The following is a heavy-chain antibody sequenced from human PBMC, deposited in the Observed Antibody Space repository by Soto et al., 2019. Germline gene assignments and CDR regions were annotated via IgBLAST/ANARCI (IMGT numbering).Heavy chain of an antibody. J-gene: IGHJ4*02. V-gene: IGHV4-4*02. D-gene: IGHD5-18*01. CDR1: GASLSSSIW. Sequence: SETLSLTCAVSGASLSSSIWWGWVRQPPGKGLEWIGEIFHSGTTNYNPSLKSRVTISVHKSNNQFSLNLSSVTAADTAVYYCTRDLRYGFGNGGYWGQGILVTVSS. CDR3: TRDLRYGFGNGGY. CDR2: IFHSGTT.